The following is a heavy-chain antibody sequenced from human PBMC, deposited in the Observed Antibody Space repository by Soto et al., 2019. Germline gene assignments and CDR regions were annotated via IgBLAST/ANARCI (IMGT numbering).Heavy chain of an antibody. J-gene: IGHJ5*02. CDR3: ASDRSTKYSRGWYRPARWFDP. Sequence: GASVKVSCKASGYTFTSYDINWVRQATGQGLEWMGWMNPNSGNTGYAQKFQGRVTMTRNTSISTAYMELSSLRAEATAVYYCASDRSTKYSRGWYRPARWFDPWGQGTLVTVSS. CDR2: MNPNSGNT. V-gene: IGHV1-8*01. CDR1: GYTFTSYD. D-gene: IGHD6-19*01.